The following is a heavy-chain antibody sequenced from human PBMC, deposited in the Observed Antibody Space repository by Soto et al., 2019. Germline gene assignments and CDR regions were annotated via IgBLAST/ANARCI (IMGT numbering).Heavy chain of an antibody. D-gene: IGHD2-2*01. CDR2: ISAYNGNT. CDR3: ARDRGLGEDIVVVPAASDAFDI. J-gene: IGHJ3*02. V-gene: IGHV1-18*01. Sequence: ASVKVSCKASGYTFTSYGISWVRQAPGQGLEWMGWISAYNGNTNYAQKLQGRVTMTTATSTSTAYMELRSLRSDDTAVYYCARDRGLGEDIVVVPAASDAFDIWGQGTMVTVSS. CDR1: GYTFTSYG.